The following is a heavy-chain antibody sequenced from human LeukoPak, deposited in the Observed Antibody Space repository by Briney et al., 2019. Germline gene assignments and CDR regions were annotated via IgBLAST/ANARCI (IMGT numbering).Heavy chain of an antibody. V-gene: IGHV3-30*18. Sequence: GRSLRLSCAGTGFTFSSYGMHWVRQAPGKGLEWVAVISYDGSNKYYADSVKGRFTISRDNSKNTLYLQMNSLRAEDTAVYYCAKEATDGYNYYHYGMDVWGQGTTVTVSS. CDR1: GFTFSSYG. CDR3: AKEATDGYNYYHYGMDV. CDR2: ISYDGSNK. J-gene: IGHJ6*02. D-gene: IGHD5-24*01.